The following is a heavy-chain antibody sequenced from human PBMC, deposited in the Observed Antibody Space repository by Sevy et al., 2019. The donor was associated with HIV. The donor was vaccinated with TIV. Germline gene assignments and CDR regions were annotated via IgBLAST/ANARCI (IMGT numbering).Heavy chain of an antibody. V-gene: IGHV4-34*01. Sequence: SETLSLTCAVYGGSFSGYYWSWIRQPPGKGLEWIGEINHSGSTNYNPALKSRVTISVGTSQNQFSLKLSSVTAADTAVYYCARGIYYYGSGSYFRRPKNWFDPWGQGTLVTVSS. D-gene: IGHD3-10*01. CDR3: ARGIYYYGSGSYFRRPKNWFDP. J-gene: IGHJ5*02. CDR2: INHSGST. CDR1: GGSFSGYY.